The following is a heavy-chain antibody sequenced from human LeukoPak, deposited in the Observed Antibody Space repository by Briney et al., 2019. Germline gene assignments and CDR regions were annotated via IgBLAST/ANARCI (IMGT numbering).Heavy chain of an antibody. V-gene: IGHV4-59*01. J-gene: IGHJ4*02. CDR1: GGSISGYY. CDR2: IQYSRST. CDR3: ARGVSGYDWFLDY. D-gene: IGHD5-12*01. Sequence: SETLSLTCTVSGGSISGYYWSWIRQPPGKGLEWIGSIQYSRSTNYNSSLKSRVTISVDTSKIQFSLELSSVTAADTAVYYCARGVSGYDWFLDYWGQGTLVTVSS.